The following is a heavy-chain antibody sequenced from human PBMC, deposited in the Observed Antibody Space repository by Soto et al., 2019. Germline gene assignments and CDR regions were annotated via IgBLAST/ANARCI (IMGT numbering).Heavy chain of an antibody. V-gene: IGHV5-51*01. CDR3: ERRSGYSSGWYVPWFDP. Sequence: PGESLKISCKGSGYSFTSYWIGWVRQMPGKGLEWMGIIYPGDSDTRYSPSFQGQVTISADKSISTAYLQWSSLKASDTAMYYCERRSGYSSGWYVPWFDPWGQGTLVTVPQ. J-gene: IGHJ5*02. D-gene: IGHD6-13*01. CDR1: GYSFTSYW. CDR2: IYPGDSDT.